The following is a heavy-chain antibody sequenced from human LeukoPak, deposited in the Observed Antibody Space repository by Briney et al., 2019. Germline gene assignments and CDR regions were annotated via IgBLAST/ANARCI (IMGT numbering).Heavy chain of an antibody. CDR1: GGSFSGYY. CDR2: INHSGST. D-gene: IGHD2-2*01. V-gene: IGHV4-34*01. CDR3: AGRCSSTSCPFDY. Sequence: SETLPLTCAVYGGSFSGYYWSWIRQPPGKGLEWIGEINHSGSTNYNPSLKSRVTISVDTSKNQFSLKLSSVTAADTAVYYCAGRCSSTSCPFDYWGQGTLVTVSS. J-gene: IGHJ4*02.